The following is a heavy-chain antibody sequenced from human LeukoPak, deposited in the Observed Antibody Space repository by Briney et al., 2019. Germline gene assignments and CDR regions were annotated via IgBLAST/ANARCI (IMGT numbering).Heavy chain of an antibody. D-gene: IGHD3-10*01. Sequence: ASVKVSCKTSRYTFTAHDIFWVRQAAGQGLEWMGWMNPKSGSTAYAQKVQGRVTFTRNTSITTAYLDLTNLRYEDTAMYYCARGRQMSINWYFDLWGRGTQVTVAS. CDR3: ARGRQMSINWYFDL. J-gene: IGHJ2*01. CDR1: RYTFTAHD. CDR2: MNPKSGST. V-gene: IGHV1-8*03.